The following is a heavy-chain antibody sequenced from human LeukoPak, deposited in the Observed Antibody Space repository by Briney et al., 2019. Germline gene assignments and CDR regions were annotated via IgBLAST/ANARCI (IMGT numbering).Heavy chain of an antibody. CDR2: IRDDESSE. J-gene: IGHJ6*03. CDR1: GLTFSISG. D-gene: IGHD4/OR15-4a*01. Sequence: GGSLTLSCAVSGLTFSISGIHWVWQAPGKGLEGGTFIRDDESSECYAGSVKDRFSVYRDHSRNTVDLQMSSLTLEDTAVYFCAKLGDYCEGRTCFTSYYYTDIWGKGTTVTVSS. CDR3: AKLGDYCEGRTCFTSYYYTDI. V-gene: IGHV3-30*02.